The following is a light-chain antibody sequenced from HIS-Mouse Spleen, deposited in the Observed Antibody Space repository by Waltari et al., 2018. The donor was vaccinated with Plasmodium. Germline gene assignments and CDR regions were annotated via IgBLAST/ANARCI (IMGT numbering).Light chain of an antibody. J-gene: IGLJ2*01. V-gene: IGLV3-1*01. CDR1: KLGDKY. Sequence: SYELTQPPSVSVSPGQTASITCSGDKLGDKYACWYQQKPGQSPVLVIYQDSKRPSGIPCAFSGSTTGNTATLTISGTQAMDEADYYCQAWDSSTVVFGGGTKLTVL. CDR2: QDS. CDR3: QAWDSSTVV.